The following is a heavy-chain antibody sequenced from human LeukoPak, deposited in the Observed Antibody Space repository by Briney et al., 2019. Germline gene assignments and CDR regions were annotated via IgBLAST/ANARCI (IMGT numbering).Heavy chain of an antibody. CDR2: IYTSGST. D-gene: IGHD6-13*01. Sequence: SETLSLTCTVSGGSISSYYWSWIRQPAGKGLEWIGRIYTSGSTNYNPSLKSRVTMSVDTSKNQFSLKLSSVTAADTAVYYCARGRGKAYSSSWYPGYNWFDPWGQGTLVTVSS. V-gene: IGHV4-4*07. CDR1: GGSISSYY. CDR3: ARGRGKAYSSSWYPGYNWFDP. J-gene: IGHJ5*02.